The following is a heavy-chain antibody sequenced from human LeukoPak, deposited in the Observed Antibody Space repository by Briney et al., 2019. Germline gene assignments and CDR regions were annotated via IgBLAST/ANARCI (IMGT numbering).Heavy chain of an antibody. CDR1: GFAFSTYG. CDR3: ARKHGSGGSYFDY. V-gene: IGHV3-30*03. CDR2: VSYDASDK. Sequence: GGSLRLSCAASGFAFSTYGMHWVRQAPGMGREWVAVVSYDASDKYYADSVKGRFTISRDNSKNMLYMQMNSLRAEDTAVYYCARKHGSGGSYFDYWGQGTLVTVSS. D-gene: IGHD1-26*01. J-gene: IGHJ4*02.